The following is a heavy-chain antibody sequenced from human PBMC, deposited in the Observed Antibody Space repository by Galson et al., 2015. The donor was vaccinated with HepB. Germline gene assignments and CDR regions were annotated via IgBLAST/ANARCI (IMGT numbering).Heavy chain of an antibody. V-gene: IGHV3-21*01. CDR2: ISSSSSYI. CDR3: ARDHGTGLLWFGESYYYYGMDV. Sequence: LRLSCAASGFTFSSYSMNWVRQAPGKGLEWVSSISSSSSYIYYADSVKGRFTISRDNAKNSLYLQMNSLRAEDTAVYYCARDHGTGLLWFGESYYYYGMDVWGQGTTVTVSS. CDR1: GFTFSSYS. D-gene: IGHD3-10*01. J-gene: IGHJ6*02.